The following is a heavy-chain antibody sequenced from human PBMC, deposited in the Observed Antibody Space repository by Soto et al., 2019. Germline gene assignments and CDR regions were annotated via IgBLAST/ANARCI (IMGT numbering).Heavy chain of an antibody. Sequence: QITLKESGPTLVKPTQTLTLTCTFSGFSLSTNGVGVGWIRQPPGKALEWLALIYWDDSKEYSPSLRSRLTIPKDTSRNHVVLTMTNMDPVDTAKYYCAKKGGGDYILGYWCQGTLVTVSA. CDR2: IYWDDSK. CDR1: GFSLSTNGVG. J-gene: IGHJ4*02. V-gene: IGHV2-5*02. D-gene: IGHD4-17*01. CDR3: AKKGGGDYILGY.